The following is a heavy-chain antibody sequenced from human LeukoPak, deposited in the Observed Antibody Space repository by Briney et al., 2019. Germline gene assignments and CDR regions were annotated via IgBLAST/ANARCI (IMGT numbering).Heavy chain of an antibody. Sequence: PSETLSLTCTVSGGSISDFHWGWIRQPAGKGLEWIGHVNINEGPKYNPSLRSRVIMSTDTSRNQYSLELTSVTAADTAVYYCARDGNTYGPDFDYWGQGTLVTVSS. CDR1: GGSISDFH. V-gene: IGHV4-4*07. CDR2: VNINEGP. J-gene: IGHJ4*02. CDR3: ARDGNTYGPDFDY. D-gene: IGHD3-10*01.